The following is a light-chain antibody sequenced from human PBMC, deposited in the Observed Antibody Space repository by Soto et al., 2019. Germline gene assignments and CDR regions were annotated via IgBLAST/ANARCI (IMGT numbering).Light chain of an antibody. CDR2: AAT. J-gene: IGKJ3*01. CDR1: QGIKND. Sequence: AIQMTQSPSSLSASVGDRVTITCRASQGIKNDLGWYQQKLGKAPKLLIYAATNLQSGVPSRFSGSASGTDFNLTISSLQPEDSATYYCLQDNSNPFTFGPGTKVDIK. CDR3: LQDNSNPFT. V-gene: IGKV1-6*01.